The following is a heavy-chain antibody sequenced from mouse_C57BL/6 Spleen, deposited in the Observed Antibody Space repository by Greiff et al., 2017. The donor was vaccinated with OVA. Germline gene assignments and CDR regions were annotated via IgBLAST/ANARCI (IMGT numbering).Heavy chain of an antibody. CDR1: GFTFSDYY. D-gene: IGHD2-2*01. CDR2: ISNGGGST. J-gene: IGHJ4*01. V-gene: IGHV5-12*01. Sequence: EVKVVESGGGLVQPGGSLKLSCAASGFTFSDYYMYWVRQTPEKRLEWVAYISNGGGSTYYPDTVKGRFTISRDNAKNTLYLQMSRLKSEDTAMYYCARRGYDPLYAMDYWGQGTSVTVSS. CDR3: ARRGYDPLYAMDY.